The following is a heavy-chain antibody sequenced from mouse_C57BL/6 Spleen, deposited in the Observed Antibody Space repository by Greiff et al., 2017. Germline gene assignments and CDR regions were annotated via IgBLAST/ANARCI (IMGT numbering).Heavy chain of an antibody. CDR3: ARDGYYVGYYAMDY. Sequence: EVHLVESEGGLVQPGSSMKLSCTASGFTFSDYYMAWVRQVPEKGLEWVANINYDGSSTYYLDSLKSRFIISRDNAKNMLYLQMSSLKSEDTATYYCARDGYYVGYYAMDYWGQGTSVTVSS. V-gene: IGHV5-16*01. D-gene: IGHD2-3*01. J-gene: IGHJ4*01. CDR1: GFTFSDYY. CDR2: INYDGSST.